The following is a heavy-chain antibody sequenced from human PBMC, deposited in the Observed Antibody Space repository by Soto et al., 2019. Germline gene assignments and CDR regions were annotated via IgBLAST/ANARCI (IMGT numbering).Heavy chain of an antibody. V-gene: IGHV2-5*01. CDR3: AHRGVENGFAFDY. J-gene: IGHJ4*02. CDR2: IYWNDDK. Sequence: QITLKESGPTLVKPAQTLTLTCTFSGFSFSSSGVGVGWIRQPPGKALEWLAVIYWNDDKRYNPSLKSSVAITHDNSKNQVVLTMTNMDPVDTATYYCAHRGVENGFAFDYWGQGTLVTVSS. D-gene: IGHD2-15*01. CDR1: GFSFSSSGVG.